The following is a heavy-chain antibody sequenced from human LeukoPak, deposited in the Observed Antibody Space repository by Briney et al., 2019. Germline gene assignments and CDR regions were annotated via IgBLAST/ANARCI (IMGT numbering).Heavy chain of an antibody. V-gene: IGHV3-30*04. Sequence: GRSLRLSCAASGFTFSSYAMHWVRQAPGKGLEWVAVISYDGSNKYYADSVKGRFTISRDNSKNTLYLQMNSLRAEDTAVYYCARSDFDYWGQGTLVTVYS. CDR3: ARSDFDY. CDR1: GFTFSSYA. J-gene: IGHJ4*02. CDR2: ISYDGSNK.